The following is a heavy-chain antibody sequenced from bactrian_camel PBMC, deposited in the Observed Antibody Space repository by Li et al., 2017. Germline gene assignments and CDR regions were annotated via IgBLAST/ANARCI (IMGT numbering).Heavy chain of an antibody. CDR3: AATGYCYKRWFENYRH. CDR2: IDMDGKI. V-gene: IGHV3S53*01. J-gene: IGHJ4*01. CDR1: GGPKLTFC. Sequence: VQLVESGGGSVQSGRSLILSCKVTGGPKLTFCMGWFRQAPGKEREAVAVIDMDGKINYADSVKDRFVITKDSTVTLQMNDLNPEDTATYYCAATGYCYKRWFENYRHWGQGTQVTVS. D-gene: IGHD2*01.